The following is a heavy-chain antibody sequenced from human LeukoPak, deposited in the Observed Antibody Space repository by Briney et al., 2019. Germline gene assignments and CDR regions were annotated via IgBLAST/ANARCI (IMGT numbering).Heavy chain of an antibody. Sequence: SQTLSLTCAITGDSVSINSAAWYWIRQSPSRGLEWLGRTYYRSKWFNDYAVSVRSRIIINPDTSKNQFSLHLNSATPEDTAVYYCARMGRIAITAYYSGPWGQGTLVTVSS. D-gene: IGHD6-13*01. V-gene: IGHV6-1*01. CDR3: ARMGRIAITAYYSGP. CDR1: GDSVSINSAA. CDR2: TYYRSKWFN. J-gene: IGHJ5*02.